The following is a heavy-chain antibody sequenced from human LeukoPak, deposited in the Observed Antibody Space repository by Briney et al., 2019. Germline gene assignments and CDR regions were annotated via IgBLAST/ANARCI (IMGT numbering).Heavy chain of an antibody. CDR1: GGSISSSSYY. V-gene: IGHV4-39*01. D-gene: IGHD3-9*01. J-gene: IGHJ4*02. CDR2: IHYSGST. Sequence: SETLSLTCTVSGGSISSSSYYWGWIRQPPGKGLEWIGSIHYSGSTYYNPSLNSRATISEDTSKNQFSLKMSSVTAADTAVYYCASLHNFDLYYWGQGTLVTVSS. CDR3: ASLHNFDLYY.